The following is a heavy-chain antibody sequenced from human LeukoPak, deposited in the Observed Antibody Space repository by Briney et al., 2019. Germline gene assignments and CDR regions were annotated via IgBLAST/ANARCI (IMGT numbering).Heavy chain of an antibody. V-gene: IGHV1-2*02. CDR3: ARDGHFCGGDCLDAFDI. CDR1: GFPLNGYY. CDR2: INPNNGVT. J-gene: IGHJ3*02. Sequence: ASVKVSCKTSGFPLNGYYIHWVRQAPGQGLEWMGWINPNNGVTNYAQKFQGRVTMTRDTPISTTSMELNRLRSDDTAFYYCARDGHFCGGDCLDAFDIWGQGTMVSVSS. D-gene: IGHD2-21*02.